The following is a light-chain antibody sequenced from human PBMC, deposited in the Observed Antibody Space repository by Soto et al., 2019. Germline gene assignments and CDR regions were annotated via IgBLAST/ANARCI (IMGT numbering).Light chain of an antibody. CDR1: SSDVGGYNY. J-gene: IGLJ2*01. V-gene: IGLV2-14*01. CDR3: SSYTSSNTLI. Sequence: QSALTQPASVSGSPGQSITISCTGTSSDVGGYNYVSWFQQSPGKAPKVMIYEVTNRPSGVSNRFSGSKSGNTASLTISGLPAEDEADYYCSSYTSSNTLIFGGGTKLTVL. CDR2: EVT.